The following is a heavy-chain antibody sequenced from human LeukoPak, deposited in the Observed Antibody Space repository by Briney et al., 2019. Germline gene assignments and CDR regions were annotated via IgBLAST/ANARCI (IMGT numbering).Heavy chain of an antibody. V-gene: IGHV1-69*04. CDR3: ARAYYYGSGNLFDY. J-gene: IGHJ4*02. CDR2: IIPILGIA. D-gene: IGHD3-10*01. CDR1: GGTISSYA. Sequence: ASVKVSCKASGGTISSYAISWVRQAPGQGLEWMGRIIPILGIANYAQKFQGRVTITADKSTSTAYMELNSLRAEDTAVYYCARAYYYGSGNLFDYWGQGTLVTVSS.